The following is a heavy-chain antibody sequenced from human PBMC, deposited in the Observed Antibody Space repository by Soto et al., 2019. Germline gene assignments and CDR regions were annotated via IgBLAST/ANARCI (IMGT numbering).Heavy chain of an antibody. CDR3: ARVLQVVPATAEAFDY. Sequence: WASVKVSCKASGYTFTSYYMHWVRQAPGQGLEWMGIINPSGGSTSYAQKFQGRVTMNRDTSTSTVYMELSSLRSEDTAVYYCARVLQVVPATAEAFDYWGQGTLVTVSS. J-gene: IGHJ4*02. D-gene: IGHD2-2*01. CDR2: INPSGGST. V-gene: IGHV1-46*01. CDR1: GYTFTSYY.